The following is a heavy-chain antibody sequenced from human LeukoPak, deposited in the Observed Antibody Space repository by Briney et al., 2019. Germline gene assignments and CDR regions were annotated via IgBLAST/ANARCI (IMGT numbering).Heavy chain of an antibody. D-gene: IGHD6-13*01. Sequence: PGGSLRLSCAASGFTFSTYWMHWVRQAPGKGLVWVSRINGDESSTNYADFVKGRFTISRDNAKKTLYLQMNSLRAEDTAVYYCAAASSHRIVAGGEYWGQGTLVTVSS. CDR2: INGDESST. V-gene: IGHV3-74*01. CDR1: GFTFSTYW. J-gene: IGHJ4*02. CDR3: AAASSHRIVAGGEY.